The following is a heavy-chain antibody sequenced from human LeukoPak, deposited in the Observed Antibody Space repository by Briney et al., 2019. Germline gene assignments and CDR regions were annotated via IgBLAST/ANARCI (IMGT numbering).Heavy chain of an antibody. J-gene: IGHJ5*02. D-gene: IGHD6-13*01. CDR3: ARDPIGSSWSNWFDP. CDR1: GGTFSSYA. CDR2: IIPIFGTA. V-gene: IGHV1-69*13. Sequence: SVKVSCKASGGTFSSYAISWVRQAPGQGLEWMGGIIPIFGTANYAQKFQGRVTITADESTSTDYMELSSLRSEDTAVYYCARDPIGSSWSNWFDPWGQGTLVTVSS.